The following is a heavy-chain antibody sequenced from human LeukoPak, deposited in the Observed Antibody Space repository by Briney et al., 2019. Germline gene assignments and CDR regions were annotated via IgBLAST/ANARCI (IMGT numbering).Heavy chain of an antibody. CDR3: AELGITMIGGV. J-gene: IGHJ6*04. CDR2: ISSSGSTI. CDR1: GFTFSSYE. V-gene: IGHV3-48*03. Sequence: RSGGSLRLSCAASGFTFSSYEMNWVRQAPGKGLEWVSYISSSGSTIYYADSVKGRFTISRDNAKNSLYLQMNSLRAEDTAVYHCAELGITMIGGVWGKGTTVTISS. D-gene: IGHD3-10*02.